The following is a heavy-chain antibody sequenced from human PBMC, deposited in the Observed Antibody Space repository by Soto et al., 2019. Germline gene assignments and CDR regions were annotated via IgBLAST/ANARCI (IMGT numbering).Heavy chain of an antibody. J-gene: IGHJ6*02. CDR2: IIPIPGTA. CDR1: GGTFSSYA. CDR3: ARSQGSSTSLEIYYYYYYGMDV. Sequence: QVQLVQSGGEVKKPGSSVKVSCKASGGTFSSYAISWVRQAPGQGLEWMGGIIPIPGTANYAQKFQGRVTITADESTSTAYMALSSLRSEDTAVYYCARSQGSSTSLEIYYYYYYGMDVWGQGTTVTVSS. V-gene: IGHV1-69*01. D-gene: IGHD2-2*01.